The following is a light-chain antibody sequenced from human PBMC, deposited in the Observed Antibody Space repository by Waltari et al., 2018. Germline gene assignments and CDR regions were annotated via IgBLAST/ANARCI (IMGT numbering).Light chain of an antibody. CDR1: SRDVGGYTY. V-gene: IGLV2-11*01. Sequence: QSALTQPRSVSGSPGPSVTIPCTGTSRDVGGYTYFPWYQQYPGKAPRVVIYDASKRPSGVPDRFSGSKSGNTASLTISGLQAEDEADYYCCSYAGAYTFVFGTGTKVTVL. CDR3: CSYAGAYTFV. J-gene: IGLJ1*01. CDR2: DAS.